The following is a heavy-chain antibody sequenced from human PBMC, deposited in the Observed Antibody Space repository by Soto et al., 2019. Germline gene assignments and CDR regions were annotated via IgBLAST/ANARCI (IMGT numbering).Heavy chain of an antibody. CDR3: ARVGTTVVTDEFDY. Sequence: QLQLQESGPGLVKPSETLSLTCTVSGGSISSSSYYWGWIRQPPGKGLEWIGSIYYSGRTYYNPSLKSRVTLSVDTSKNQFSLKLSSVTAADTAVYYCARVGTTVVTDEFDYWGQGTLVTVSS. J-gene: IGHJ4*02. V-gene: IGHV4-39*01. CDR1: GGSISSSSYY. D-gene: IGHD4-17*01. CDR2: IYYSGRT.